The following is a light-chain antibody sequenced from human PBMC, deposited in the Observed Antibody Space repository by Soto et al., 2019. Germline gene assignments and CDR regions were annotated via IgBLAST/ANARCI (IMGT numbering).Light chain of an antibody. CDR1: QSVSNY. CDR2: DAS. J-gene: IGKJ4*01. Sequence: EIVLTQSPATLSLSSGERATLSCRASQSVSNYLAWYQQKPGQAPRLLIYDASNRATGIPARFSGSGSGTDFNLTISRLEPEDFAVYYCQQRSNWPPLTFGGGTKVEIK. V-gene: IGKV3-11*01. CDR3: QQRSNWPPLT.